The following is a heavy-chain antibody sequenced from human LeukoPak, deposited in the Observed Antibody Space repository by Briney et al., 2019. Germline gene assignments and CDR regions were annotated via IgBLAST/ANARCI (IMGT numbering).Heavy chain of an antibody. J-gene: IGHJ4*02. Sequence: GGSLRLFCAASGFTFSSYAMHWVRQAPGKGLEWVAVISYDGSNKYYADSVKGRFTISRDNSKNTLYLQMNSLRAEDTAVYYCARDFIVGATYFDYWGQGTLVTVSS. V-gene: IGHV3-30-3*01. CDR2: ISYDGSNK. CDR1: GFTFSSYA. CDR3: ARDFIVGATYFDY. D-gene: IGHD1-26*01.